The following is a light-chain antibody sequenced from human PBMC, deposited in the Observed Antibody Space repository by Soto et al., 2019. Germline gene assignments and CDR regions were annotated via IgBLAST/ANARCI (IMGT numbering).Light chain of an antibody. CDR3: QQYNNWPPIT. V-gene: IGKV3-15*01. Sequence: EIVLSQSPSTLSLSPGERATLSCRAIQSVSSSYLAWYQQKPGQAPRLLIHGASTRATGFPARFSGSGSGTDFTLTISSLQSEDFAVYYCQQYNNWPPITFGQGTRLEI. CDR2: GAS. J-gene: IGKJ5*01. CDR1: QSVSSSY.